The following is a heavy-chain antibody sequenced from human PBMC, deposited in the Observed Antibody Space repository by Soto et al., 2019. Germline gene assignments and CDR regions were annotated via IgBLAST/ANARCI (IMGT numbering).Heavy chain of an antibody. Sequence: GGSLRLSCAASGFTFSNAWMSWVRQAPGKGLEWVGRIKSKTDGGTTDYAAPVKGRFTISRDDSKNTLYLQMNSLKTEDTAVYYCTTTPPMAYGDNDAFDIWGQGTMVTVSS. CDR3: TTTPPMAYGDNDAFDI. D-gene: IGHD4-17*01. CDR2: IKSKTDGGTT. J-gene: IGHJ3*02. V-gene: IGHV3-15*01. CDR1: GFTFSNAW.